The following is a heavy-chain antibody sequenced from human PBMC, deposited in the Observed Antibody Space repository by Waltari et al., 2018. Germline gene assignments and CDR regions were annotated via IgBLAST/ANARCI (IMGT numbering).Heavy chain of an antibody. Sequence: QVQLQESGPGLVKPSQTLSLTCTVSGGSINSGNYYWSWIRQPPGRGLEWMGYISHNGGTYYNPSLKRRLTISVDMSKTQFSLSLTSMTAADTAVYYCARGDDFWSGSPWDLWGCGTLVSVSS. D-gene: IGHD3-3*01. CDR3: ARGDDFWSGSPWDL. CDR1: GGSINSGNYY. V-gene: IGHV4-30-4*01. CDR2: ISHNGGT. J-gene: IGHJ2*01.